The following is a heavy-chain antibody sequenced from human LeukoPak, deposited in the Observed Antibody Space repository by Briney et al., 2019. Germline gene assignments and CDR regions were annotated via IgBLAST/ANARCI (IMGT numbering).Heavy chain of an antibody. CDR3: ARVTGYMIEDYFDY. D-gene: IGHD3-22*01. V-gene: IGHV4-39*07. Sequence: PSETLSLTCTVSGGLISISTYYWGWIRQPPGKGLEWIGSIYYSGTTRYNPSLKSRVTIAVDTSKNQFSLKLSSVTAADTAVYYCARVTGYMIEDYFDYWGQGTLVTVSS. CDR1: GGLISISTYY. J-gene: IGHJ4*02. CDR2: IYYSGTT.